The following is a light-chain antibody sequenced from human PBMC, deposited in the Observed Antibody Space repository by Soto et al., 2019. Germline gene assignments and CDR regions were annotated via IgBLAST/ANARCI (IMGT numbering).Light chain of an antibody. CDR1: QDISNY. CDR3: QQSYSYPRT. J-gene: IGKJ1*01. V-gene: IGKV1-39*01. Sequence: DIQMTQSPSAMSAFVGDRVTITCQASQDISNYLTWYQQKPGKAPKLLIYAASSLESGVPSRFSGSVSGTDFTLTISSLQPEDFATYYCQQSYSYPRTFGQGTKVDIK. CDR2: AAS.